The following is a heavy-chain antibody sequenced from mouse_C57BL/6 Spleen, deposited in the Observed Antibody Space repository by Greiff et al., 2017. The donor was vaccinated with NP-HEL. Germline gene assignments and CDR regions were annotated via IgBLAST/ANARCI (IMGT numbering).Heavy chain of an antibody. CDR3: ARSGDYDFDY. D-gene: IGHD2-4*01. Sequence: VQLQQPGAELVKPGASVKLSCKASGYTFTSYWMQWVKQRPGQGLEWIGEIDPSDSYTNYNQKFKGKATLTVDTSSSTAYMQLSSLTSEDSAVYYCARSGDYDFDYWGQGTTLTVSS. J-gene: IGHJ2*01. V-gene: IGHV1-50*01. CDR2: IDPSDSYT. CDR1: GYTFTSYW.